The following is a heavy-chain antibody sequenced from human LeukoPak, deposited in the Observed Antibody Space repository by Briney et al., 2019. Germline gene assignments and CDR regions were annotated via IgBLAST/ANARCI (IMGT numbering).Heavy chain of an antibody. J-gene: IGHJ4*02. CDR2: IKSKTDGGTT. V-gene: IGHV3-15*01. Sequence: KTGGSLRLSCAASGFTFSNAWMSWVRQAPGKGLEWVGRIKSKTDGGTTDYAAPVKGRFTISRDDSKNTLYLQMNSLKTEDTAVYYCTTHPIYCSSTSCYTQYFDYWGQGTLVTVSS. D-gene: IGHD2-2*02. CDR1: GFTFSNAW. CDR3: TTHPIYCSSTSCYTQYFDY.